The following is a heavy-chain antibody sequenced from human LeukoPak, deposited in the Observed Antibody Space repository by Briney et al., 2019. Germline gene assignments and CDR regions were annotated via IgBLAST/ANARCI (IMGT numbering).Heavy chain of an antibody. J-gene: IGHJ4*02. CDR1: GFTFSSYG. CDR3: ARGWGSYSISY. D-gene: IGHD1-26*01. Sequence: PGGSLRLSCAASGFTFSSYGMSWVRQAPGKGLEWVSAISGSGGSTYYADSVKGRFTISRDNSKNTLYLQMNSLRAEDTAVYYCARGWGSYSISYWGQGTLVTVSS. V-gene: IGHV3-23*01. CDR2: ISGSGGST.